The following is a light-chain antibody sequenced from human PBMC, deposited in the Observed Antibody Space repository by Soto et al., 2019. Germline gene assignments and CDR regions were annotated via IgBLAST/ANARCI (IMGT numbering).Light chain of an antibody. CDR3: AAWDDSLNGLV. CDR2: SHN. Sequence: QSVLTQPPSASGTPGQRVTISCSGSSYYSRTNTLTCYQQLPATPPNLLIYSHNQRPSRLPDRFSGSKSATSASLAISALQSYYEADYYCAAWDDSLNGLVFGGGTKVTVL. J-gene: IGLJ2*01. CDR1: SYYSRTNT. V-gene: IGLV1-44*01.